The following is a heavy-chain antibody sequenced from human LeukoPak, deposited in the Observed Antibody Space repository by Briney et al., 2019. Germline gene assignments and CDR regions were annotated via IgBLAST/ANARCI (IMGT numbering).Heavy chain of an antibody. Sequence: PGGSLRLSCSASGFTFSSYAMHWVRQAPGKGLEYVSAITSNGGSTYYADSVKGRFTISRDNSKNTLYLQMSSLRAEDTAVYYCVKERGYCSGGSCYFDYWGQGTLVTVSS. CDR3: VKERGYCSGGSCYFDY. CDR1: GFTFSSYA. CDR2: ITSNGGST. V-gene: IGHV3-64D*06. D-gene: IGHD2-15*01. J-gene: IGHJ4*02.